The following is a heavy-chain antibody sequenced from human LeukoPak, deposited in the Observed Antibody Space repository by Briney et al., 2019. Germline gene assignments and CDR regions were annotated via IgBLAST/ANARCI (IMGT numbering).Heavy chain of an antibody. Sequence: SETLSLTCTVSGGSIMVAAYSWSWIRQPPGKGLEWIGYIYYSGRTYYNPSLKSRVTISLDRSKNQFSLKLSSVTAADTAVYYCARLRITGGHYYLHGLDVWGQGTTVTVSS. J-gene: IGHJ6*02. CDR2: IYYSGRT. CDR1: GGSIMVAAYS. V-gene: IGHV4-30-2*01. D-gene: IGHD1-26*01. CDR3: ARLRITGGHYYLHGLDV.